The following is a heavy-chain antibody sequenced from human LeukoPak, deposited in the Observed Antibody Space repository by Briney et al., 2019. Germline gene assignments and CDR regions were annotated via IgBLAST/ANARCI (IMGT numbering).Heavy chain of an antibody. CDR1: GGSISSGGYS. CDR3: ARSSSSSSDI. D-gene: IGHD6-13*01. Sequence: SETLSLTCTVSGGSISSGGYSWSWIRQPPGKGLEWIGYIYHSGSTYYNPSLKSRVTISVDTSKNQFSLKLSSVTAADTAVYYCARSSSSSSDIWGQGTMVTVSS. V-gene: IGHV4-30-2*02. J-gene: IGHJ3*02. CDR2: IYHSGST.